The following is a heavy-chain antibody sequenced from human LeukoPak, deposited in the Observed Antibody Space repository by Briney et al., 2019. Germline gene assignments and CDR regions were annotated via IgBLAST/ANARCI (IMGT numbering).Heavy chain of an antibody. CDR1: GFIFNDYA. V-gene: IGHV3-23*01. J-gene: IGHJ4*02. Sequence: GGFLRLSCAASGFIFNDYAMSWVRQVPGKGLECVSVISASGGKTYYADSVKGRFTISRDTSKTTISLQMNSLRVEDSAVYYCAKWTRTTLFRGDRARFDSWGQGTLVTVSS. CDR2: ISASGGKT. D-gene: IGHD3-10*01. CDR3: AKWTRTTLFRGDRARFDS.